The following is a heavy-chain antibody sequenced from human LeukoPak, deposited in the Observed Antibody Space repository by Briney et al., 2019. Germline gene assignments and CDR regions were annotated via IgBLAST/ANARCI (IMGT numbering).Heavy chain of an antibody. Sequence: ASVKVSCKASGYTFTGYYMHWVRQAPGQGLEWMGWINPNSGGTNYAQKFQGRVTMTRDTSISTAYMELSRLRTDDTAVYYCARGPAARRGWFDPWGQGTLVTVSS. CDR1: GYTFTGYY. D-gene: IGHD2-2*01. J-gene: IGHJ5*02. V-gene: IGHV1-2*02. CDR3: ARGPAARRGWFDP. CDR2: INPNSGGT.